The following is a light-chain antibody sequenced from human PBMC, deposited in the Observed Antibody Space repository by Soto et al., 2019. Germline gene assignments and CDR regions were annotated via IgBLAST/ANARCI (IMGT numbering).Light chain of an antibody. J-gene: IGKJ5*01. CDR3: QEYDTYST. CDR2: DAS. CDR1: QSISRW. Sequence: DIQMTQSPSSLSASVGDRVTITCQASQSISRWLAWYQQKPGKTPKVLVYDASRLQSGVPSRFSGSGSGTEFTLTISGLQPDDFATYYCQEYDTYSTFGQGTRLEIK. V-gene: IGKV1-5*01.